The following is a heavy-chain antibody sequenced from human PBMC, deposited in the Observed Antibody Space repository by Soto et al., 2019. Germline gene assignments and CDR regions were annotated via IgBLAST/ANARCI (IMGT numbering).Heavy chain of an antibody. CDR3: ARDPHTFDY. CDR2: IWYDGSNK. Sequence: GGSLRLSCAASGFTFSSYGMHWVRQAPGKGLGWVAVIWYDGSNKYYADSVKGRFTISRDNSKNTLYLQMNSLRAEDTAVYYCARDPHTFDYWGQGALVTVSS. CDR1: GFTFSSYG. J-gene: IGHJ4*02. V-gene: IGHV3-33*01.